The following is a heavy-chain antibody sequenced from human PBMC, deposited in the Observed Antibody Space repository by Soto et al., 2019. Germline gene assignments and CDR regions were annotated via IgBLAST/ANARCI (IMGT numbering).Heavy chain of an antibody. Sequence: TGGSLRLSCAASGFSFSNYGMTWVRQAPGEGLECVSRISGSGGSTYNADSVKGRFTISRDNSKNMLYLQMNSLRAEDTAVYYCAKFGSLGVVTGYFDYWGQGILGTVSS. V-gene: IGHV3-23*01. D-gene: IGHD1-26*01. J-gene: IGHJ4*02. CDR3: AKFGSLGVVTGYFDY. CDR2: ISGSGGST. CDR1: GFSFSNYG.